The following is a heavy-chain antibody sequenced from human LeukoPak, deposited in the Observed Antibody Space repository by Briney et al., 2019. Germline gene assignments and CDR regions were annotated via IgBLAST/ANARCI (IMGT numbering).Heavy chain of an antibody. V-gene: IGHV4-39*01. CDR2: IFYSGST. J-gene: IGHJ4*02. Sequence: SETLSLTCSVSGGSISSSSYYWGWIRQPPGKGLEWIGYIFYSGSTYYNPSLKSRISISVDTSKNQFSLKLSSLTAADTAVYYCARRRWQRGPDVVNPFDYWGQGTLVTVSS. CDR3: ARRRWQRGPDVVNPFDY. D-gene: IGHD5-12*01. CDR1: GGSISSSSYY.